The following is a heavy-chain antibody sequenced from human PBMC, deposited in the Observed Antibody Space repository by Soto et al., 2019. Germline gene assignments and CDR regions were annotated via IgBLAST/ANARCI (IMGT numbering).Heavy chain of an antibody. CDR2: ISGTGGST. J-gene: IGHJ6*02. V-gene: IGHV3-23*01. CDR1: GFTFSSYA. CDR3: AKVRPSLGGTGRGAMDV. Sequence: EVQLLESGGGLVQPGGSLRLSCAASGFTFSSYAMSWVRQSPGNGLEWVSAISGTGGSTYYANSVKGRFTVSRDNSKVTLYLQMHGLRADDTAVYYCAKVRPSLGGTGRGAMDVWGQGTTVTVSS. D-gene: IGHD3-16*01.